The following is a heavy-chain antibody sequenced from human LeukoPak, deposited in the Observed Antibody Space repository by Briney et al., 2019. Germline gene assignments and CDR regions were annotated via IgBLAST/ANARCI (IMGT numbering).Heavy chain of an antibody. CDR2: IYHSGST. CDR1: GVAISRGGYA. D-gene: IGHD3-16*01. J-gene: IGHJ4*02. V-gene: IGHV4-30-2*03. CDR3: ARQLDHYDNIYYFDY. Sequence: PSETLSLTCAVSGVAISRGGYAWNWIRQPPGKGLEWIGSIYHSGSTYYNPSLKSRVTISVDTSKNQFSLRLTSVTAAGTAVYYCARQLDHYDNIYYFDYWGQGTLVTVSS.